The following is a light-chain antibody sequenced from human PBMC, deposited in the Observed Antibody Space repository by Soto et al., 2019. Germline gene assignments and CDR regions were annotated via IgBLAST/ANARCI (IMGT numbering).Light chain of an antibody. CDR1: SSDVGGYYF. J-gene: IGLJ3*02. CDR2: EGS. Sequence: QSALTQPASVSGSPGQSITISCTGVSSDVGGYYFVSWYQHHSGKAPKLMVYEGSKRPLGVSNRFSGSKSDNTASLTISGLQAEDEADYYCCSYANTTTVFGAGTKVTVL. V-gene: IGLV2-23*01. CDR3: CSYANTTTV.